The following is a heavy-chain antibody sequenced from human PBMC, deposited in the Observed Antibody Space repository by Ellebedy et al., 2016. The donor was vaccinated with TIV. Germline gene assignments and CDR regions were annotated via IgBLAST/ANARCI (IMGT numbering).Heavy chain of an antibody. Sequence: GESLKISCAASGFTFSSNWMSWVRQTPGKGLEWVAYIKQDGSEKYYVDSVKGRFTISRDNAKNSLYLQMNSLRAEDTAVYSCARGRSFNWGQGTLVTVSS. V-gene: IGHV3-7*03. CDR2: IKQDGSEK. D-gene: IGHD3-10*01. CDR3: ARGRSFN. J-gene: IGHJ4*02. CDR1: GFTFSSNW.